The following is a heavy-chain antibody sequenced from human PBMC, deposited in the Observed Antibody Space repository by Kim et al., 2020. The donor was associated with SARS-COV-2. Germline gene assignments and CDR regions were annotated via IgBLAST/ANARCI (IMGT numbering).Heavy chain of an antibody. V-gene: IGHV3-7*01. CDR1: GFSFNTFY. J-gene: IGHJ3*02. CDR2: LYQDGSVK. Sequence: GGSLRLSCEASGFSFNTFYMSWVRQAPGKGLEWVANLYQDGSVKQYVGSVKGRFTISRDNAKNSLSLQMNSLRAEDTALYYCARDSLNCRGWAFDMWGQGTMVTVSS. CDR3: ARDSLNCRGWAFDM. D-gene: IGHD1-1*01.